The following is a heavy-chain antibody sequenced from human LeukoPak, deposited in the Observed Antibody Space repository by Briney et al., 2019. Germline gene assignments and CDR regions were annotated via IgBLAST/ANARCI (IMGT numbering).Heavy chain of an antibody. V-gene: IGHV4-30-2*01. CDR2: IYHSGST. CDR3: ASRELLRYYFDY. J-gene: IGHJ4*02. CDR1: GGSISSGGYY. D-gene: IGHD1-26*01. Sequence: SETLSLTCTVSGGSISSGGYYWSWIRQPPGKGLEWIGYIYHSGSTYYNPSLKSRVTISVDRSKNQFSLKLSSVTAADTAVYYCASRELLRYYFDYWGQGTLVIVSS.